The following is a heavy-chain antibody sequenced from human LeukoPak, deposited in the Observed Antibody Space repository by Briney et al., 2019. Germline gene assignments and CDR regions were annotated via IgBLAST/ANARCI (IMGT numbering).Heavy chain of an antibody. CDR1: GFTFSSYG. V-gene: IGHV3-33*01. D-gene: IGHD2-2*01. Sequence: GGSLRLSCAASGFTFSSYGMHWVRQAPGKGLEWVAVIWYDGRNKFYADSLKGRFTISRDNSKNTLYLQMNSLRAEDTAVYYCAREYCSTTRCYMADYWGQGTLVTVSS. CDR2: IWYDGRNK. CDR3: AREYCSTTRCYMADY. J-gene: IGHJ4*02.